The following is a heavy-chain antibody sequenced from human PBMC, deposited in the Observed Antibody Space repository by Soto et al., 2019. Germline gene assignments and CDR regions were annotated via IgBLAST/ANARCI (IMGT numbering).Heavy chain of an antibody. CDR3: ASVLYDYVWGSYFH. Sequence: SETLSLTCTVSGGSVNSGSYYWSWIRQPPGKGLEWIGYIYYSGSTNYNPSLKSRVTISVDTSKNQFSLKLSSVTAADTAVYYCASVLYDYVWGSYFHWGQGTLVTVSS. D-gene: IGHD3-16*01. J-gene: IGHJ4*02. CDR1: GGSVNSGSYY. V-gene: IGHV4-61*01. CDR2: IYYSGST.